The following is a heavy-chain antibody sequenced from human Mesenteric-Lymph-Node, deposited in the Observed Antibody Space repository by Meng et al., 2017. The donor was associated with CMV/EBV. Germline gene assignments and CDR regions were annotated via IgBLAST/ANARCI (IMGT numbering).Heavy chain of an antibody. Sequence: GGSLRLSCAASGFTFSSYSMNWVRQAPGKGLEWVSSISSSSSYIYYADSVKGRFTISRDNAKNSLYLQMNSLRAEDTAVYYCAKGRSIRVFGVVAWFDPWGQGTLVTVSS. CDR1: GFTFSSYS. V-gene: IGHV3-21*04. J-gene: IGHJ5*02. CDR3: AKGRSIRVFGVVAWFDP. CDR2: ISSSSSYI. D-gene: IGHD3-3*01.